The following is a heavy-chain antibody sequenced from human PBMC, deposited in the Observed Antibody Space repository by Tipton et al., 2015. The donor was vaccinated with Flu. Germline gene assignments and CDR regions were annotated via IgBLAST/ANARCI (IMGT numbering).Heavy chain of an antibody. CDR1: GFTFSSYS. V-gene: IGHV3-21*01. CDR2: ISSSSSYI. D-gene: IGHD6-19*01. CDR3: ARESKYEGGWGFDI. Sequence: SLRLSCAASGFTFSSYSMNWVRQAPGKGLEWVSSISSSSSYIYYADSVKGRFTISRDNAKNSLYLQMNSLGAEDTAVYYCARESKYEGGWGFDIWGQGTMVTVSS. J-gene: IGHJ3*02.